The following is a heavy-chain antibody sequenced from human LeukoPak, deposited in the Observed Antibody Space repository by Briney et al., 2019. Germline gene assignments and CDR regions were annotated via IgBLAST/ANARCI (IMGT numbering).Heavy chain of an antibody. V-gene: IGHV3-74*01. J-gene: IGHJ4*02. CDR2: INSDGSIT. CDR1: GFTFSNYW. D-gene: IGHD3-9*01. Sequence: GGSLRLSCVASGFTFSNYWMHWVRQTPGKGLVWVSRINSDGSITTYADSVKGRFTISRDNAKNSLYLQMNSLRAEDTAVYYCARDKDILTGSFDYWGQGTLVTVSS. CDR3: ARDKDILTGSFDY.